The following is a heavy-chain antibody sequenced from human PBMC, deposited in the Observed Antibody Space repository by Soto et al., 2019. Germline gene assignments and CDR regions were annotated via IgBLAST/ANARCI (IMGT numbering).Heavy chain of an antibody. CDR2: IIPIFGTA. CDR1: GGTFSSYA. J-gene: IGHJ4*02. CDR3: ARDQRDTMVRRVITFHYFDY. D-gene: IGHD3-10*01. V-gene: IGHV1-69*01. Sequence: QVQLVQSGAEVKKPGSSVKVSCKASGGTFSSYAISWVRQAPGQGLEWMGGIIPIFGTANYAQKFQGRVTITADESTSTAYMELSSLRSEDTAVYYCARDQRDTMVRRVITFHYFDYWGQGTLVTVSS.